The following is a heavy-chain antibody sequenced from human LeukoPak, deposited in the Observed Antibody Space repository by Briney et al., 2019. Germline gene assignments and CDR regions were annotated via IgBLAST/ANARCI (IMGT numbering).Heavy chain of an antibody. V-gene: IGHV1-46*01. CDR1: GGTFSSYA. CDR3: ARGLEDSSGYYGFDY. D-gene: IGHD3-22*01. J-gene: IGHJ4*02. Sequence: ASVKVSCKASGGTFSSYAISWVRQAPGRGLEWMGIINPSGGSTSYAQKFQGRVTMTRDTSTSTVYMELSSLRSEDTAVYYCARGLEDSSGYYGFDYWGQGTLVTVSS. CDR2: INPSGGST.